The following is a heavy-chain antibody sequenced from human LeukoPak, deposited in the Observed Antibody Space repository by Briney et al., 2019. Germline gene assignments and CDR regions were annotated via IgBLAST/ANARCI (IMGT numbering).Heavy chain of an antibody. CDR2: ISSSSSTI. CDR3: ARGSSSWYVDAFDI. J-gene: IGHJ3*02. CDR1: GFTSSSYS. D-gene: IGHD6-13*01. Sequence: GGSLRLSCAASGFTSSSYSMNWVRQAPGKGLEWVSYISSSSSTIYYADSVKGRFTISRDNAKNSLYLQMNSLRAEDTAVYYCARGSSSWYVDAFDIWGQGTMVTVSS. V-gene: IGHV3-48*04.